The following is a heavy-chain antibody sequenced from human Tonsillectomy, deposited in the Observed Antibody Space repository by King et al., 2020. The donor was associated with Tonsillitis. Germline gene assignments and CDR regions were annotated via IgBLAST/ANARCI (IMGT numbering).Heavy chain of an antibody. CDR3: ARDPPRGYCSSTSCHGRYFDL. V-gene: IGHV1-18*01. J-gene: IGHJ2*01. Sequence: QLVQSGAEVKKPGASVKVSCKASGYTFTSYGISWLRQAPGQGLEWMGWISAYNGNTNYTQKVRGRVTMTTDTSTSTAYMELRSLRSDDTAVYYCARDPPRGYCSSTSCHGRYFDLWGRGTLVTVSS. D-gene: IGHD2-2*01. CDR1: GYTFTSYG. CDR2: ISAYNGNT.